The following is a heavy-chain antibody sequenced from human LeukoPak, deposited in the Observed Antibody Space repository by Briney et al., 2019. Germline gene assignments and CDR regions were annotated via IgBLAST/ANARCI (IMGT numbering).Heavy chain of an antibody. V-gene: IGHV4-31*03. CDR1: GGSISSGGYY. D-gene: IGHD3-10*01. J-gene: IGHJ4*02. CDR3: ARGGHYYGSGSYQTLDY. Sequence: SETLSLTCTVSGGSISSGGYYWSWIRQHPGKGLEWIGYIYYSGSTYYNPSLKSRVTISVDTSKNQFSLKLSSVTAADTAVYYCARGGHYYGSGSYQTLDYWGQGTLVTVSS. CDR2: IYYSGST.